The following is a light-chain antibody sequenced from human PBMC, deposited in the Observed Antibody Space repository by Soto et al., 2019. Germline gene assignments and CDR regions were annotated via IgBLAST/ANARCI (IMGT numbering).Light chain of an antibody. V-gene: IGKV3-20*01. CDR3: XQYGSSPPIT. CDR1: HSVSSSY. Sequence: EIVLTQSPGTLSLSPGERATLSCRASHSVSSSYLAWYQQKPGQAPRLLIYGASSRATGIPDRFSGSGSGTDFTLTXXRLEPEDFAVYXCXQYGSSPPITFGQGTRLEIK. CDR2: GAS. J-gene: IGKJ5*01.